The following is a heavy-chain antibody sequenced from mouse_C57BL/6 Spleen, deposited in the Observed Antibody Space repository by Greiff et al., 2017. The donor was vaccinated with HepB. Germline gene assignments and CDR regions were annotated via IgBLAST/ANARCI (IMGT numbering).Heavy chain of an antibody. V-gene: IGHV14-1*01. J-gene: IGHJ4*01. CDR1: GFNIKDYY. CDR2: IDPEDGDT. Sequence: EVQLQQSGAELVRPGASVKLSCTASGFNIKDYYMHWVKQRPEQGLEWIGRIDPEDGDTEYAPKFQGKATMTADTSSNTAYLQLSSLTSEDTAVYYCSTKGSNYAMDYWGQGTSVTVSS. CDR3: STKGSNYAMDY. D-gene: IGHD1-1*01.